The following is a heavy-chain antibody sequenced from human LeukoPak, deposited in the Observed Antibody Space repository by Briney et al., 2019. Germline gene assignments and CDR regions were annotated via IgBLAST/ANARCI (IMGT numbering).Heavy chain of an antibody. CDR3: ASVDYYGSGNYYNDVDY. CDR1: GFTFSSYS. Sequence: ETGGSLRLSCAASGFTFSSYSMNWVRQAPGKGLEWVSSISSSSSYIYYADSVKGRFTISRDNAKNSLYLQMNSLRAEDTALYYCASVDYYGSGNYYNDVDYWGQGTLVTVSS. CDR2: ISSSSSYI. D-gene: IGHD3-10*01. V-gene: IGHV3-21*01. J-gene: IGHJ4*02.